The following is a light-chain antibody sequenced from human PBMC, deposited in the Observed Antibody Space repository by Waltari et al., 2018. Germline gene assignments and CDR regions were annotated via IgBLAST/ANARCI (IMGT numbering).Light chain of an antibody. CDR3: CSYTGKSGVM. J-gene: IGLJ3*02. CDR2: NFI. CDR1: SSDVGDYDY. Sequence: HSALTQPRSVSGSPGQSVIISCTGTSSDVGDYDYVSWYQRYPGNAPKLIIHNFIKRPSGVPARFSGAKSGNTASLTISGLQAGDEADYFGCSYTGKSGVMFGGGTKLTVL. V-gene: IGLV2-11*01.